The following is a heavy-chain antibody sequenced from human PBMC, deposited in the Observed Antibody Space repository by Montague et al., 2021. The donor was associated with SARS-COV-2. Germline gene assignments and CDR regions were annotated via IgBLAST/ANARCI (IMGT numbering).Heavy chain of an antibody. CDR3: VRDPAPSGSGTFYDY. V-gene: IGHV4-59*02. D-gene: IGHD1-26*01. CDR2: VYYSRSS. CDR1: GDSVSHDF. J-gene: IGHJ4*02. Sequence: SETLSLTCTVSGDSVSHDFWTWIRQPPGKGLEWIGYVYYSRSSSYNPSLRGRVSIAVDTSKNQFSLRLSTVTDADTAIYYCVRDPAPSGSGTFYDYWGQGTLVAVSS.